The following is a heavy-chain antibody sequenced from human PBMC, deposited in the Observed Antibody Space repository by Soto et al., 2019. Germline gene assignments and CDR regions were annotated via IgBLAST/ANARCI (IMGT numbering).Heavy chain of an antibody. V-gene: IGHV1-69*13. Sequence: SVKVSCKASGGTFSSYAISWVRQAPGQGLEWMGGIIPIFGTANYAQKFQGRVTITADESTSTAYMELSSLRSEDTAVYYCAXVMVRGVTALTLNWFDPWGQGTLVTVSS. J-gene: IGHJ5*02. D-gene: IGHD3-10*01. CDR3: AXVMVRGVTALTLNWFDP. CDR2: IIPIFGTA. CDR1: GGTFSSYA.